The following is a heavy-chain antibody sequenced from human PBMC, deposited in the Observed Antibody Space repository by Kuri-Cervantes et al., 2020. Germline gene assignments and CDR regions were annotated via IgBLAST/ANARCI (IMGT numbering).Heavy chain of an antibody. J-gene: IGHJ4*02. Sequence: ASVKVSCKASGYTFTSYGISWVRQAPGQGLEWMRWISAYNGNTNYAQKLQGRVTMTTDTSTNTAYMELSSLRSEDTAVYYCASGISGTPNGYWGQGTLVTVSS. CDR1: GYTFTSYG. CDR2: ISAYNGNT. V-gene: IGHV1-18*01. D-gene: IGHD1-20*01. CDR3: ASGISGTPNGY.